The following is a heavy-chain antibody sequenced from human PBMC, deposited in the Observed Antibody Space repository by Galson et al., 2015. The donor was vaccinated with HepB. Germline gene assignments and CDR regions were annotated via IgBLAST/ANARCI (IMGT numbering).Heavy chain of an antibody. V-gene: IGHV1-8*01. CDR1: GYTFTSYD. Sequence: SVKVSCKASGYTFTSYDINWVRQATGQGLEWMGWMNPNSGNTGYAQKFQGRVTMTRNTSISTAYIELSSLRSEDTAVYYCARGGGSSGAYYYNYMDVWGKVTTVAVS. D-gene: IGHD1-26*01. J-gene: IGHJ6*03. CDR3: ARGGGSSGAYYYNYMDV. CDR2: MNPNSGNT.